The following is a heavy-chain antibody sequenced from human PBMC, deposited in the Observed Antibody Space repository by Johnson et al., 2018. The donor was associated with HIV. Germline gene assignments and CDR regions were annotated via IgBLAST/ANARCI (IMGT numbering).Heavy chain of an antibody. V-gene: IGHV3-7*01. CDR2: IKQDGSEK. CDR3: ARDSTPWGGDYVDYTFDI. D-gene: IGHD4-17*01. J-gene: IGHJ3*02. CDR1: GFTLSSYW. Sequence: EQLVESGGGLVKPGGSVRLSCAASGFTLSSYWMSWVRQAPEKGLEWVANIKQDGSEKYYVDSVKGRFTISRDNAKKSLYLQMNSLRSEDTALYYCARDSTPWGGDYVDYTFDIWGQGTMVTVSS.